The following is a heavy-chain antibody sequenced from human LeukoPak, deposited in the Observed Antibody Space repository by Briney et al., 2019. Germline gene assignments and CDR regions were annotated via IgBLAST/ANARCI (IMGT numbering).Heavy chain of an antibody. J-gene: IGHJ4*02. Sequence: GSVTESCKASGYTFTGYYMHWVRQAPGQGLEWMGWINPNSGGTNYAQKFQGRVTMTRDTSISTAYMELSRLRSDDTAVYYCARGATLLWFGEALSFDYWGEGTRVPLSS. CDR3: ARGATLLWFGEALSFDY. V-gene: IGHV1-2*02. CDR1: GYTFTGYY. D-gene: IGHD3-10*01. CDR2: INPNSGGT.